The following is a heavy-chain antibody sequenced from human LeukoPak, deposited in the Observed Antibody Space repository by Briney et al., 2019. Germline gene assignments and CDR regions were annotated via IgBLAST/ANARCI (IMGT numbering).Heavy chain of an antibody. Sequence: SETLSLTCTVSGGSISSGGYYWSWIRQHPGKGLEWIGCIYYSGSTYYNPSLKSRVTISVDTSKNQFSLKLSSVTAADTAVYYSARDHLAAAGTAPDYYYYGMDVWGQGTTVTVSS. CDR3: ARDHLAAAGTAPDYYYYGMDV. D-gene: IGHD6-13*01. J-gene: IGHJ6*02. V-gene: IGHV4-31*03. CDR1: GGSISSGGYY. CDR2: IYYSGST.